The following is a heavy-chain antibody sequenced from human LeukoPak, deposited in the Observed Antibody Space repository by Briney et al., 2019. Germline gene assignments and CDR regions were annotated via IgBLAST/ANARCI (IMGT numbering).Heavy chain of an antibody. CDR3: ARHGGAAAGHNWFDP. CDR2: IYYSGST. CDR1: GGSISSYY. V-gene: IGHV4-59*08. J-gene: IGHJ5*02. D-gene: IGHD6-13*01. Sequence: PSETLSLTCTVSGGSISSYYWSWIRQPPGKGLEWIGYIYYSGSTNYNPSLKSRVTISVDTSKNQFSLKLSSVTAADTAVYYCARHGGAAAGHNWFDPWGQGTLVTFSS.